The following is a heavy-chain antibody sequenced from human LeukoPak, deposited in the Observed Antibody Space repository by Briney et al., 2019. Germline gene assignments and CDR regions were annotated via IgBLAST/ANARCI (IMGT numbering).Heavy chain of an antibody. V-gene: IGHV3-30-3*01. Sequence: PGRSLRLSCAASGFTFSNYAMHWVRQAPGKGLEWVAVISYDGSNKYYADSVKGRFTISRDNSKNTLCLQMNSLRTEDTAVYYCARGAPPDYWGQGTLVTVSS. CDR3: ARGAPPDY. J-gene: IGHJ4*02. CDR1: GFTFSNYA. CDR2: ISYDGSNK.